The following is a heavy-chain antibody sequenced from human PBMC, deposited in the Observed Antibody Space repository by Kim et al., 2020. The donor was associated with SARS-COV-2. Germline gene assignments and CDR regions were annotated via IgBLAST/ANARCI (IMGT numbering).Heavy chain of an antibody. V-gene: IGHV3-30*04. CDR2: ISYDGSNK. J-gene: IGHJ6*02. D-gene: IGHD1-26*01. Sequence: GGSLRLSCAASGFTFSSYAMHWVRQAPGKGLEWVAVISYDGSNKYYADSVKGRFTISRDNSKNTLYLQMNSLRAEDTAVYYCARDPAIGALWDYYYGMDVWGQGTTVTVSS. CDR1: GFTFSSYA. CDR3: ARDPAIGALWDYYYGMDV.